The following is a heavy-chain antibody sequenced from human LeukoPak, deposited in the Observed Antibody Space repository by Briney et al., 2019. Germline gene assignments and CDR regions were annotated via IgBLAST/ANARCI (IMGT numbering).Heavy chain of an antibody. V-gene: IGHV1-69*13. Sequence: GASVKVSCKASGVTFSSYAISWVRQAPGQGLEWMGGIIPIFGTANYAQKFQGRVTITADESTSTAYMELSSLRSEDTAVYYCARSQITMANHGYFDYWGQGTLVTVSS. CDR1: GVTFSSYA. CDR2: IIPIFGTA. J-gene: IGHJ4*02. D-gene: IGHD3-10*01. CDR3: ARSQITMANHGYFDY.